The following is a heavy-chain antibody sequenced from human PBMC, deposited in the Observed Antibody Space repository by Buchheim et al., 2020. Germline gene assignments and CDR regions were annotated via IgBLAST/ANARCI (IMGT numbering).Heavy chain of an antibody. CDR2: ISDDGSDR. CDR1: GFTFSNYG. V-gene: IGHV3-30*18. CDR3: AKVRVPAAIPYGMDV. J-gene: IGHJ6*02. D-gene: IGHD2-2*01. Sequence: QVQMVESGGGVVQPGRSLRLSCAASGFTFSNYGMHWVRQAPGKGLEWVAVISDDGSDRQYADSVKGRFTISRDNSKNTVYFQMNSLRPEDTALYYCAKVRVPAAIPYGMDVWGQGTT.